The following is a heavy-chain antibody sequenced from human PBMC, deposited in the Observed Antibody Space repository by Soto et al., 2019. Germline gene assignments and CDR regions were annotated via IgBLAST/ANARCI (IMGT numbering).Heavy chain of an antibody. CDR2: IGDSDRST. V-gene: IGHV3-23*01. J-gene: IGHJ4*02. CDR3: AKGDSGYPYGNTDY. CDR1: GFTFSTYG. Sequence: EVHLLESGGGLVQPGGSLRLSCAASGFTFSTYGMTWVRQAPGKGLEWVSAIGDSDRSTYYADSVKGRFTISRDNSINTLYLQMNSLRAEDTAIYYCAKGDSGYPYGNTDYWGQGTLVTVSS. D-gene: IGHD5-18*01.